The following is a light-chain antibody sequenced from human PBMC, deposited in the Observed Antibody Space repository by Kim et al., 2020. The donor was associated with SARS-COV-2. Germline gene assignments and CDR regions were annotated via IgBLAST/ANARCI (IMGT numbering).Light chain of an antibody. CDR3: QQYGTTPLT. J-gene: IGKJ4*01. Sequence: SPGETATPSSRASQIISTALLAWYQQSPGQAPRLLMSGASIRATGIPDRFSGSGSGTDFTLTISRLETDDFAVYYCQQYGTTPLTFGGGPKVDIK. V-gene: IGKV3-20*01. CDR2: GAS. CDR1: QIISTAL.